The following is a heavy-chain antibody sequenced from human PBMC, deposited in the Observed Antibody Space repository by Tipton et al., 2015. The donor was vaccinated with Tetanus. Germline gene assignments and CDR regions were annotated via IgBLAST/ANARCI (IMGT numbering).Heavy chain of an antibody. CDR1: GISLSTSGVC. CDR2: IYWNDDK. CDR3: AHRGIPGRGPDILTGFLKGRICFDY. D-gene: IGHD3-9*01. J-gene: IGHJ4*02. V-gene: IGHV2-5*01. Sequence: LVKPTQTLTLTCTFSGISLSTSGVCVGWIRQPSGKPLEPLELIYWNDDKRYSPSLKSRLTITKDTSKNQVVLTMTNMDPVDTATYYCAHRGIPGRGPDILTGFLKGRICFDYWGQGTLVTVSS.